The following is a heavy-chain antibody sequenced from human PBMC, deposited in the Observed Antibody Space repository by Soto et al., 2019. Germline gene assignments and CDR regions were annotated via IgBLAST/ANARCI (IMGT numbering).Heavy chain of an antibody. Sequence: WASVKVSCKASGGTFSSYAISWVRQAPGQGLEWMGGIIPIFGTANYAQKFQGRVTITADESTSTAYMELSSLRSEDTAVYYCARDGTMIGPSYYFDYWGQGTLVTVSS. CDR2: IIPIFGTA. CDR3: ARDGTMIGPSYYFDY. J-gene: IGHJ4*02. V-gene: IGHV1-69*13. CDR1: GGTFSSYA. D-gene: IGHD3-22*01.